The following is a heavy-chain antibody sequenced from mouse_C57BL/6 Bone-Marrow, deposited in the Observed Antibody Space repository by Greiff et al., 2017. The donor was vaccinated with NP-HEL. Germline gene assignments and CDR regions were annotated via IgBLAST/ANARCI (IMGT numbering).Heavy chain of an antibody. CDR2: IFPGSGST. D-gene: IGHD2-3*01. J-gene: IGHJ4*01. V-gene: IGHV1-75*01. CDR3: VYDGYPTLYYAMDY. CDR1: GYTFTDYY. Sequence: VQLQQSGPELVKPGASVKISCKASGYTFTDYYINWVKQRPGQGLEWIGWIFPGSGSTYYNEKFKGKATLTVDKSSSTAYMLLSSLTSEDSAVYFCVYDGYPTLYYAMDYWGQGTSVTVSS.